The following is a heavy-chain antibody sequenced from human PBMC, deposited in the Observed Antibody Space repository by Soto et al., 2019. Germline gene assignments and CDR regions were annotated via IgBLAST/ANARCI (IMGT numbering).Heavy chain of an antibody. J-gene: IGHJ4*02. Sequence: PSETLSLTCIVSGSSISRFYWTWIRQSPGKGLEWIGYIYYTGDTKYNPSLKSRVTISLDTSKNQFSLRMISVTAADTAMYYCARGVAGSGSYYNTGFEHWGQGTQVTVSS. CDR2: IYYTGDT. D-gene: IGHD3-10*01. CDR3: ARGVAGSGSYYNTGFEH. CDR1: GSSISRFY. V-gene: IGHV4-59*01.